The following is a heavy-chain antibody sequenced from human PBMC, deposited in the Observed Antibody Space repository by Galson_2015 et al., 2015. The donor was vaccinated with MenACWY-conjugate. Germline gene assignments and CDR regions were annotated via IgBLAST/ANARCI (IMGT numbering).Heavy chain of an antibody. CDR1: GFTFSNAW. CDR2: IKSKTDGGTT. Sequence: SLRLSCAASGFTFSNAWMSWVRQAPGKGLEWVGRIKSKTDGGTTDYAAPVKGRFTISRDDSKNTLYLQMNSLKTEDTAVYYCTTTPGGYSYFVYYYYGMDVWGQGTTVTVSS. V-gene: IGHV3-15*01. D-gene: IGHD5-18*01. J-gene: IGHJ6*02. CDR3: TTTPGGYSYFVYYYYGMDV.